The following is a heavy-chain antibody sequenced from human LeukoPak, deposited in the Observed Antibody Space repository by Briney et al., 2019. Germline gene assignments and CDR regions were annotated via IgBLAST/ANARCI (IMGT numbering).Heavy chain of an antibody. V-gene: IGHV3-9*01. J-gene: IGHJ4*02. CDR1: GFTFDDYA. Sequence: GGSLRLSCAASGFTFDDYAMHWVRQAPGKGLEWVSGISWNSGSIGYADSVKGRFTISRDNAKNSLYLQMNSLRAEDTALYYCAKDRTHSAYGSGSYPDYWGQGTLVTVSS. CDR3: AKDRTHSAYGSGSYPDY. CDR2: ISWNSGSI. D-gene: IGHD3-10*01.